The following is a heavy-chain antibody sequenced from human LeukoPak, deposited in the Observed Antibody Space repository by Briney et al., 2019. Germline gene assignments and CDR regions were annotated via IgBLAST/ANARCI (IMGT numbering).Heavy chain of an antibody. CDR3: ARDRSMVATSDFDY. Sequence: PGGSLRLSCAASGFTFSAFWMHWVRQAPGKGLEWVSSISSSSSYIYYADSVKDRFTISRDNAKNSLYLQMNSLRAEDTAVYYCARDRSMVATSDFDYWGQGTLVTVSS. CDR1: GFTFSAFW. CDR2: ISSSSSYI. J-gene: IGHJ4*02. D-gene: IGHD5-12*01. V-gene: IGHV3-21*01.